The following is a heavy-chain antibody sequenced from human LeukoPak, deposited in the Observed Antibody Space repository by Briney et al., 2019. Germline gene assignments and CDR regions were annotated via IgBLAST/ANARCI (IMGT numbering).Heavy chain of an antibody. CDR3: ARGYDSGGYYGY. J-gene: IGHJ4*02. V-gene: IGHV4-59*01. D-gene: IGHD3-22*01. Sequence: SETLSLTCTVSGGSISSYYWSWIRQPPGKGLEWIGYIYYSGSTNYNPSLKSRVTISVDTSKNQFSLKLSSVTAADTAVYYCARGYDSGGYYGYWGQGTLVTVSS. CDR1: GGSISSYY. CDR2: IYYSGST.